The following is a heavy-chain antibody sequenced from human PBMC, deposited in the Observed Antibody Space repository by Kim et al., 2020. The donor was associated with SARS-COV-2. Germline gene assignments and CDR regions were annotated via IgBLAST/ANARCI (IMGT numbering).Heavy chain of an antibody. J-gene: IGHJ3*02. Sequence: GGSLRLSCAASGFTFSSYAMHWVRQAPGKGLEWVAVISYDGSNKYYADSVKGRFTISRDNSKNTLYLQMNSLRAEDTAVYYCAREFYYEGAFDIWGQGTMVTVSS. CDR3: AREFYYEGAFDI. CDR1: GFTFSSYA. D-gene: IGHD3-22*01. CDR2: ISYDGSNK. V-gene: IGHV3-30*04.